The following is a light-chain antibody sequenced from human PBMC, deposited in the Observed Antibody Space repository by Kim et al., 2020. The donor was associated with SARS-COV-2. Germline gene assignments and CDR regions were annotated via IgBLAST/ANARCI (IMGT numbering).Light chain of an antibody. CDR3: QSYDSSLIGFV. Sequence: QRVTIACTGSSPNIGAGYDVHWYQQLPGTAPKLLIYSTNNRPSGVPDRFSGSKSGTSASLAITGLQADDEADYYCQSYDSSLIGFVFGTGTKVTVL. V-gene: IGLV1-40*01. CDR1: SPNIGAGYD. J-gene: IGLJ1*01. CDR2: STN.